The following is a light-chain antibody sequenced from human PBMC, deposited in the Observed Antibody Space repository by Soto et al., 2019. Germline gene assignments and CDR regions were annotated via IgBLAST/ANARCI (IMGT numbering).Light chain of an antibody. Sequence: EIVLTQSPGTLSLSPGERATLSCRASQSVTSSCLAWYQQKPGQAPRLLIHGASSRATGIPDRFSGSGSGTDFTLTISRLEPEDFAVYYCQQYGTSPRTFGQGTKVDI. CDR1: QSVTSSC. V-gene: IGKV3-20*01. J-gene: IGKJ1*01. CDR2: GAS. CDR3: QQYGTSPRT.